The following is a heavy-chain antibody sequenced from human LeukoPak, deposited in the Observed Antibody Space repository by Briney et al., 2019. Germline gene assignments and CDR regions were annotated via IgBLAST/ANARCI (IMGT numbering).Heavy chain of an antibody. D-gene: IGHD4-23*01. V-gene: IGHV3-7*01. Sequence: GGSLRLSCAASGFTFSSYWMNWARQAPGKGLEWVASINHNGNVNYYVDSVKGRFTISRDNAKNSLYLQMNSLRVEDTAVYYCARGRPHGNDYWGQGTLVTVSS. CDR2: INHNGNVN. J-gene: IGHJ4*02. CDR3: ARGRPHGNDY. CDR1: GFTFSSYW.